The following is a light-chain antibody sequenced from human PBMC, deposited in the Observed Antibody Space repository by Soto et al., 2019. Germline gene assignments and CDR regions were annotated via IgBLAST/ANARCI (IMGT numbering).Light chain of an antibody. J-gene: IGLJ2*01. CDR3: QVWDINTYHVV. Sequence: SYVLTQPPSVSVAPGQTAKIPCAGDNIDTKSMHWYQQRPGQAPVLVVHDDTDRAAGIPARFSGSKSGGTVTLTISRVEAGDEADYYCQVWDINTYHVVFGGGTKLTVL. CDR2: DDT. CDR1: NIDTKS. V-gene: IGLV3-21*02.